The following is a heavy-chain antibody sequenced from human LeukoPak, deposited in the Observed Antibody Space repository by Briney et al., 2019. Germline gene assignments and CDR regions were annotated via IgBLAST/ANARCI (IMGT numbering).Heavy chain of an antibody. Sequence: ASVKVSCKASGYTFTSYAMRWVRQAPGQRLEWMGWINAGNGNTKYSQKFQGRVTITRDTSASTAYMELSSLRSEDTAVYYCAREDTMVRGVPLGYFDYWGQGTLVTVSS. CDR1: GYTFTSYA. CDR3: AREDTMVRGVPLGYFDY. V-gene: IGHV1-3*01. J-gene: IGHJ4*02. D-gene: IGHD3-10*01. CDR2: INAGNGNT.